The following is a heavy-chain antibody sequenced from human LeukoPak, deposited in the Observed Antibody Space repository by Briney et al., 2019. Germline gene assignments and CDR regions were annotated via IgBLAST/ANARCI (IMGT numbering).Heavy chain of an antibody. D-gene: IGHD3-3*01. V-gene: IGHV3-15*01. CDR2: IKSKTDGGTT. Sequence: GGSLRLSCAASGFTFSNAWMSWVRQAPGKGLEWVGRIKSKTDGGTTDYAAPVKGRFTISRDDSKNTLYLQMNSLKTEDTAVYYCTTSLLRFLEFVRPHDAFDIWGQGTMVTVSS. CDR1: GFTFSNAW. J-gene: IGHJ3*02. CDR3: TTSLLRFLEFVRPHDAFDI.